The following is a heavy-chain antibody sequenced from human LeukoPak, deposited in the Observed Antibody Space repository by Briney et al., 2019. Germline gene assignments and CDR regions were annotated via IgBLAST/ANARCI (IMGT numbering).Heavy chain of an antibody. CDR1: GGSISSSSYY. V-gene: IGHV4-39*01. CDR2: IYYSGST. Sequence: SETLSLTCTVSGGSISSSSYYWGWIRQPPGKGLEWIGSIYYSGSTYYNPSLKSRVTISVDTSKNQFSLKLSSVTAADTAVYYCARRRYSSGWEGGDYWGQGTLVTVSS. J-gene: IGHJ4*02. D-gene: IGHD6-19*01. CDR3: ARRRYSSGWEGGDY.